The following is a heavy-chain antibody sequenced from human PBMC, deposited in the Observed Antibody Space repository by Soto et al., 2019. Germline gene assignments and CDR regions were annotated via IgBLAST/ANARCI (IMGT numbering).Heavy chain of an antibody. V-gene: IGHV4-61*01. D-gene: IGHD6-19*01. CDR3: ARVSGASSGWYYLYFDY. J-gene: IGHJ4*02. CDR2: IYYSGST. Sequence: QVQLQESGPGLVKPSETLSLTCTVSGGSVSSGSYYWSWIRQPPGKGLEWIGYIYYSGSTNYNPSLKSRVTISVDTSQNQFSLKLSSVTAADTAVYYCARVSGASSGWYYLYFDYWGQGTLVTVSS. CDR1: GGSVSSGSYY.